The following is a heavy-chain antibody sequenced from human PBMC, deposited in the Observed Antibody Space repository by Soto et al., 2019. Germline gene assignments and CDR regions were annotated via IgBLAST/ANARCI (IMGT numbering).Heavy chain of an antibody. J-gene: IGHJ6*02. CDR3: ARVLYYGSGSYSPYGMDV. CDR2: VSPPFRTS. CDR1: GVSFNNNG. V-gene: IGHV1-69*01. D-gene: IGHD3-10*01. Sequence: QVQLVQSGAEVKKPGSSVKVSCKTSGVSFNNNGIGWVRQAPGHGLEWMGGVSPPFRTSNYARKFQGRISIIADASTGTVNMELRSLTSEDTAQYYCARVLYYGSGSYSPYGMDVWGQGTTVTVSS.